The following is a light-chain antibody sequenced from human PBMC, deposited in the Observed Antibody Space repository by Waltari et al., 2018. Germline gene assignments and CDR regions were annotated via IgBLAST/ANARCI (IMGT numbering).Light chain of an antibody. CDR1: TSNIGNNY. J-gene: IGLJ2*01. CDR2: MND. V-gene: IGLV1-47*01. Sequence: QSVLTQPPSASGAPGQWVTISCSGSTSNIGNNYVYWYQKLPGTAPKLLVSMNDRRPAGVPDRYCGSKSGTAASLAISGLRSEDEADYYCASWDGALTGVVFGGGTRLTVL. CDR3: ASWDGALTGVV.